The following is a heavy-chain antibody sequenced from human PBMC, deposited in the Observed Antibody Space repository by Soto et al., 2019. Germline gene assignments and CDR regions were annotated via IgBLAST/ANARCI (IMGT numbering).Heavy chain of an antibody. CDR2: IYYSGST. V-gene: IGHV4-59*01. CDR1: GGSISSYY. Sequence: QVQLQESGPGLVKPSETLSLTCTVSGGSISSYYRSWIRQPPGKGLEWIGYIYYSGSTNYNPSLKSRVTITVDTSKNQFSLKLSSVTAADTAMYYCARERSGYYLDYWGQGTLVTVSS. CDR3: ARERSGYYLDY. J-gene: IGHJ4*02. D-gene: IGHD3-3*01.